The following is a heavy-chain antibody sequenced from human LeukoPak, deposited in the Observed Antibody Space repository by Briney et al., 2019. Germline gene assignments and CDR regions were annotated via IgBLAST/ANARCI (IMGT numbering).Heavy chain of an antibody. J-gene: IGHJ4*02. Sequence: GGSLRLSCAASGFTFDDYGMSWVRQAPGKGLEWVSGINWNGGSTGYADSVKGRFTISRDNAKNSLYLQVNSLRAEDTALYYCARDGSDSSGYGLDYWGQGTLVTVSS. V-gene: IGHV3-20*04. CDR1: GFTFDDYG. CDR3: ARDGSDSSGYGLDY. D-gene: IGHD3-22*01. CDR2: INWNGGST.